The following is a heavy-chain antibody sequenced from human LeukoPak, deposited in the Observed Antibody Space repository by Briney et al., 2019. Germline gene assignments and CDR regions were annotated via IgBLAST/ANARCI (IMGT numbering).Heavy chain of an antibody. Sequence: SQTLSLTCTVSGGSISSGSYYWSWIRQPAGKGLEWIGRIYTSGSTNYNPSLKSRVTISVDTSKNQFSLKLSSVTAADTAVYYCARDNGYNYLLLFWGQGTLVTVSS. J-gene: IGHJ4*02. CDR3: ARDNGYNYLLLF. D-gene: IGHD5-24*01. V-gene: IGHV4-61*02. CDR2: IYTSGST. CDR1: GGSISSGSYY.